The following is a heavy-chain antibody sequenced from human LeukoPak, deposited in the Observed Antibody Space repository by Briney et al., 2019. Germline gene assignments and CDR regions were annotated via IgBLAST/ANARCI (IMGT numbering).Heavy chain of an antibody. CDR3: ARGVSTRTDY. V-gene: IGHV4-59*01. CDR2: IYYSGST. Sequence: PSETLSLTCSVSGGSISSYYWSWIRQPPGKRLEWIGYIYYSGSTDYNPSLKSRVTISVDTSKNQFSLKLTSVTTADTAVYYCARGVSTRTDYWGQGTLVTVSS. CDR1: GGSISSYY. J-gene: IGHJ4*02. D-gene: IGHD2/OR15-2a*01.